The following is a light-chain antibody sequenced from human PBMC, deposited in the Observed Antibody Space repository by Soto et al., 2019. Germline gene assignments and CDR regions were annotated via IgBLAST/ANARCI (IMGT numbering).Light chain of an antibody. CDR1: QSVSSN. Sequence: EIVMTQSPATLSVSPGERATLSCRASQSVSSNLAWYQQKPGQAPRLLIYGASTRATGIPARVSGSGSGTEFTLTISSLQSEDFEVYYCQQYNNWPPWPFGQGTKVEIK. V-gene: IGKV3-15*01. CDR2: GAS. J-gene: IGKJ1*01. CDR3: QQYNNWPPWP.